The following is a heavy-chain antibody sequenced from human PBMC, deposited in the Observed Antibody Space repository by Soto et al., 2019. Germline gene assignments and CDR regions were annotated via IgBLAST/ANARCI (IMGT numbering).Heavy chain of an antibody. Sequence: SETLSLTCTFSCCSISSGGYYWSWIRQHPGKGLEWIGYIYYSGSTYYNPSLKSRVTISVDTSKNQFSLKLSSVTAADTAVYYCARGHSFVSHYYYGMDVWGQGTTVTVSS. CDR3: ARGHSFVSHYYYGMDV. J-gene: IGHJ6*02. CDR2: IYYSGST. V-gene: IGHV4-31*03. D-gene: IGHD3-16*02. CDR1: CCSISSGGYY.